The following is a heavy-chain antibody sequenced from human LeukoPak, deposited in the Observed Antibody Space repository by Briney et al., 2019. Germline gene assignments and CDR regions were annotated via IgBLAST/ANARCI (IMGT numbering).Heavy chain of an antibody. CDR3: ARDTAFGYSSSWYAY. CDR2: IYTSGST. J-gene: IGHJ4*02. CDR1: GGSISSGSYY. V-gene: IGHV4-61*02. Sequence: SETLPLTCTVSGGSISSGSYYWSWIRQPAGKGLEWIGRIYTSGSTNYNPSLKSRVTISVDTSKNQFSLKLSSVTAADTAVYYCARDTAFGYSSSWYAYWGQGTLVTVSS. D-gene: IGHD6-13*01.